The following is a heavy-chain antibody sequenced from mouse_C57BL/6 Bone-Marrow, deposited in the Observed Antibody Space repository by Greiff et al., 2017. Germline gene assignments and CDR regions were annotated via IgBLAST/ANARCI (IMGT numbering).Heavy chain of an antibody. D-gene: IGHD2-3*01. CDR2: IDPSDSYT. J-gene: IGHJ4*01. CDR1: GYTFTSYW. Sequence: QVQLKQPGAELVMPGASVKLSCKASGYTFTSYWMHWVKQRPGQGLEWIGEIDPSDSYTNYNQKFKGKSTLTVDKSSSTAYMQLSSLTSEDSAVYYCARNYDGSMDYWGQGTSVTVSS. V-gene: IGHV1-69*01. CDR3: ARNYDGSMDY.